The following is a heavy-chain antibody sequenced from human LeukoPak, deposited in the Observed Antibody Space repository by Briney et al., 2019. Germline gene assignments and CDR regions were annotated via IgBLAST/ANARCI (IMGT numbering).Heavy chain of an antibody. D-gene: IGHD1-26*01. CDR2: ISGSGGST. J-gene: IGHJ5*02. Sequence: GGSLRLSCAASGFTFSSYAMSWVRQAPGKGLEWVSAISGSGGSTYYADSVNGRFTISRDNSKNTLYLQLNSLRAEDTAVYYCAKRLGATSNWFDPWGQGTLVTVSS. V-gene: IGHV3-23*01. CDR1: GFTFSSYA. CDR3: AKRLGATSNWFDP.